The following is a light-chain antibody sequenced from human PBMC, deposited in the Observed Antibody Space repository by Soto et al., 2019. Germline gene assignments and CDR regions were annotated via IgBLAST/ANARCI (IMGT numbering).Light chain of an antibody. CDR3: QQLFDSPIT. V-gene: IGKV1-5*01. Sequence: DIQMTQSPSTLSASVGDRVTIACRASQSISGWLAWYQQKPGKAPKLLIYDASTLESGVPSRFSATVSGTEFSLTITSLQPEDFATYYCQQLFDSPITFGQGTRLEIK. CDR2: DAS. CDR1: QSISGW. J-gene: IGKJ5*01.